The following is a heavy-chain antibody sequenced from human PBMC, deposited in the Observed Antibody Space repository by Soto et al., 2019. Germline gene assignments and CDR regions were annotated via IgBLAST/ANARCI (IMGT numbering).Heavy chain of an antibody. CDR1: GGSFSGYY. V-gene: IGHV4-34*01. CDR2: INHSGIT. Sequence: QVQLQQWGAGLLKPSETLSLTCAVYGGSFSGYYWSWIRQPPGNGLEWIGEINHSGITNCNPSLKSRVTISVVTSKNQFSLKLSSVTAADTAVYYCARGDPNYGDYDFDYWGQGTLVTVSS. CDR3: ARGDPNYGDYDFDY. J-gene: IGHJ4*02. D-gene: IGHD4-17*01.